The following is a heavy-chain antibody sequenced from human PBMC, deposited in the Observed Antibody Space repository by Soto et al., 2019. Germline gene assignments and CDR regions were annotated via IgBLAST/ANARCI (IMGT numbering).Heavy chain of an antibody. D-gene: IGHD1-26*01. J-gene: IGHJ5*02. CDR2: IHYSGAT. Sequence: QLRLQESGPGLVEPSQTLSLICSVSDDSMRSGGYYWTWIRQLPGKGLQWIGFIHYSGATLYSPSLKSRVSISMQMPDYQFTLRLGSVTAADTSIYCCLGVEVEDDCSFWHHWGQGTPVSVSS. CDR3: LGVEVEDDCSFWHH. CDR1: DDSMRSGGYY. V-gene: IGHV4-31*04.